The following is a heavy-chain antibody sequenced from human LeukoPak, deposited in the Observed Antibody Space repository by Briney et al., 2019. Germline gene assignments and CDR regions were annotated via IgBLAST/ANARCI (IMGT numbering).Heavy chain of an antibody. CDR3: ARLSDGYNPDFDY. CDR1: GYTFTSYY. J-gene: IGHJ4*02. V-gene: IGHV1-18*04. CDR2: ISAYNGNT. D-gene: IGHD5-24*01. Sequence: ASVKVSCKASGYTFTSYYMHWVRQAPGQGLEWMGWISAYNGNTNYAQKLQGRVTMTTDTSTSTAYMELRSLRSDDTAVYYCARLSDGYNPDFDYWGQGTLVTVSS.